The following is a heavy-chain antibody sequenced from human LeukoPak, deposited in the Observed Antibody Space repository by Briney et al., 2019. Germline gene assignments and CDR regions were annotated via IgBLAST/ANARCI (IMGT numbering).Heavy chain of an antibody. D-gene: IGHD3-10*01. CDR1: GYTFTSYG. J-gene: IGHJ4*02. CDR3: ARDQDSLVRGVIGY. V-gene: IGHV1-18*01. CDR2: INPNSGGT. Sequence: ASVKVSCKASGYTFTSYGISWVRQAPGQGLEWMGRINPNSGGTNYAQKFQDRVTMTTDTSTSTAYMELGSLGSDDTAVYYCARDQDSLVRGVIGYWGQGTLVTVSS.